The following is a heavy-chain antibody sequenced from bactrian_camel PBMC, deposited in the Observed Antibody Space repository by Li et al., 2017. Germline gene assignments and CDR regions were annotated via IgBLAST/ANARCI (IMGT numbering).Heavy chain of an antibody. V-gene: IGHV3S66*01. CDR3: ARDLRNGESAL. J-gene: IGHJ4*01. D-gene: IGHD1*01. CDR1: GFSFDDSG. Sequence: DVQLVESGGGSVQAGETLRLSCTGSGFSFDDSGMGWYRQAPGKECELVGSLSSENRTYYANSVKGRFTISLDNAENTVYLQMNDLKPNDTAVYYCARDLRNGESALWGQGTQVTVS. CDR2: LSSENRT.